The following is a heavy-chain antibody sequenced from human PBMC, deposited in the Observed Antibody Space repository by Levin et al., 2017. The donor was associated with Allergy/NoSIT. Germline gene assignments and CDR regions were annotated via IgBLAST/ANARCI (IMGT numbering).Heavy chain of an antibody. CDR3: ARDTNYGGYYFYGMDV. J-gene: IGHJ6*02. Sequence: GGSLRLSCAVSGFTVSGNYMSWVRQAPGKGLEWVSVIYSGGSTYYADSVRGRFTISRDNSKNTLYLQMNSLRAEETAVYYCARDTNYGGYYFYGMDVWGQGTTVTVSS. CDR1: GFTVSGNY. V-gene: IGHV3-66*01. D-gene: IGHD4-23*01. CDR2: IYSGGST.